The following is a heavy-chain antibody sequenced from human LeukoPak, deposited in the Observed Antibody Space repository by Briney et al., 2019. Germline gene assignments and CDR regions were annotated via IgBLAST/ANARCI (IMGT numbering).Heavy chain of an antibody. CDR3: ASAGGLWFGESDY. J-gene: IGHJ4*02. V-gene: IGHV4-59*01. D-gene: IGHD3-10*01. Sequence: SETLSLTCTVSGGSISSYYWSWIRQPPGKGLEWIGYIYYSGSTNYNPSLKSRVTISVDTSKNQFSLKLSSVTAADTAVYYCASAGGLWFGESDYWGQGTLVTVSS. CDR1: GGSISSYY. CDR2: IYYSGST.